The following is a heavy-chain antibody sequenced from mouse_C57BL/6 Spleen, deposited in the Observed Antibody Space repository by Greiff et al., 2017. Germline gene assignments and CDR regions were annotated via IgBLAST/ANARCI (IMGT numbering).Heavy chain of an antibody. CDR2: INPYNGGT. CDR3: ARNPLGFAY. V-gene: IGHV1-19*01. CDR1: GYTFTDYY. D-gene: IGHD6-1*01. Sequence: VQLQQSGPVLVKPGASVKMSCKASGYTFTDYYMNWVKQSHGKSLEWIGVINPYNGGTTYNQKFKGKATLTVDKSSSTAYMELNSLTSEDSAVYYCARNPLGFAYWGQGTLVTVSA. J-gene: IGHJ3*01.